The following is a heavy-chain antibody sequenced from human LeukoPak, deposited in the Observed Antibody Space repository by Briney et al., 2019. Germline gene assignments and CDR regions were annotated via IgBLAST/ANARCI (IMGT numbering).Heavy chain of an antibody. CDR2: ISGSGGST. Sequence: GGSLRLSCAASGFTFDDYAMHWVRQAPGKGLEWVSAISGSGGSTYYADSVKGRFTISRDNSKNTLYLQMNSLRAEDTAVYYCAKGPVRYCSSTRCYEREAFDMWGQGTMVTVSS. V-gene: IGHV3-23*01. CDR3: AKGPVRYCSSTRCYEREAFDM. CDR1: GFTFDDYA. J-gene: IGHJ3*02. D-gene: IGHD2-2*01.